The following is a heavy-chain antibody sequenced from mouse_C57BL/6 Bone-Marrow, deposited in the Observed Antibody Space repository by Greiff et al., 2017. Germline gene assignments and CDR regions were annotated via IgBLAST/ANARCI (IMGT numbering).Heavy chain of an antibody. CDR1: GYTFTSYW. V-gene: IGHV1-72*01. CDR3: AREDYYGRRGWCAD. J-gene: IGHJ3*01. CDR2: INPSSGGT. D-gene: IGHD1-1*01. Sequence: QVQLQQPGAELVKPGASVKLSCKASGYTFTSYWMHWVKQRPGRGLEWIGRINPSSGGTKYNEKFKSKATLTVDTPSSTAYRQRSSLTSEDSAVYYCAREDYYGRRGWCADWGQGTLVTVSA.